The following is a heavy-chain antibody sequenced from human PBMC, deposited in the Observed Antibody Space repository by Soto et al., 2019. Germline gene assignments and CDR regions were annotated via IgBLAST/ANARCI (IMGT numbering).Heavy chain of an antibody. D-gene: IGHD3-10*01. CDR1: GGSFSGYY. CDR2: INHSGST. CDR3: AREVVGHHYASGSYYHSFDY. Sequence: PSETLSLTCAVYGGSFSGYYWSWIRQPPGKGLEWIGEINHSGSTNYNPSLKSRVTISVDTSKNQFSLKLSSVTAADTAVYYCAREVVGHHYASGSYYHSFDYWGQGTLVTVSS. V-gene: IGHV4-34*01. J-gene: IGHJ4*02.